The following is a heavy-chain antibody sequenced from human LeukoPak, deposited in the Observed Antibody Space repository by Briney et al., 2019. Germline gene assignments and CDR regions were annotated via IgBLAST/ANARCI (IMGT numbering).Heavy chain of an antibody. CDR3: AVYYDSSGYSDY. D-gene: IGHD3-22*01. CDR2: IYSGGST. Sequence: GGSLRLSCAASGFTVSSNYMSWVRQAPGKGLEWVSVIYSGGSTYYADSVKGRFTISGDNSKNTLYLQMNSLRAEDTAVYYCAVYYDSSGYSDYWGQGTLVTVSS. J-gene: IGHJ4*02. V-gene: IGHV3-53*01. CDR1: GFTVSSNY.